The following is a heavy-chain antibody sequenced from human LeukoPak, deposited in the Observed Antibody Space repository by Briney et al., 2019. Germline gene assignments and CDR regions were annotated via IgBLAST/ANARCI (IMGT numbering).Heavy chain of an antibody. CDR2: IYYSGST. J-gene: IGHJ4*02. Sequence: PSETLSLTCTVSGGSISSYYWSWIRQPPGKGLEWIGYIYYSGSTNYNPSLKSRVTISVDTSKNQFSLKLSSVTAADTAVYYCARVGDISSPFYYWGQGTLVTVSS. CDR1: GGSISSYY. V-gene: IGHV4-59*01. D-gene: IGHD6-13*01. CDR3: ARVGDISSPFYY.